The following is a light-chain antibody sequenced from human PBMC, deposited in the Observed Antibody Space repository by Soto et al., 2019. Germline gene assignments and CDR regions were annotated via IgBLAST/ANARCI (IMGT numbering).Light chain of an antibody. CDR2: DVS. CDR1: SSDVGGYNY. V-gene: IGLV2-14*01. J-gene: IGLJ2*01. CDR3: SSYTSSSTLKV. Sequence: QSVLTQPASVSGSPGQSITISCTGTSSDVGGYNYVSWYQQHPGKAPKLMIYDVSNRPSGVSNRFSGSKSGNTASLTISGLQAEGEADYYCSSYTSSSTLKVFGGGTKL.